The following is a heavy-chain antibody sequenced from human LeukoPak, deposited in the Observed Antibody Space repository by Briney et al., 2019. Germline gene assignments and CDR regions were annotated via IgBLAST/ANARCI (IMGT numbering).Heavy chain of an antibody. CDR3: ARDRVTYYYDSSGQGFDP. CDR1: GLTFSSYA. D-gene: IGHD3-22*01. Sequence: GGSLRLSCAASGLTFSSYAMHWVRQAPGKGLEWVAVISYDGSNKYYADSVKGRFTISRDNSKNTLYLQMNSLRAEDTAVYYCARDRVTYYYDSSGQGFDPWGQGTLVTVSS. J-gene: IGHJ5*02. CDR2: ISYDGSNK. V-gene: IGHV3-30-3*01.